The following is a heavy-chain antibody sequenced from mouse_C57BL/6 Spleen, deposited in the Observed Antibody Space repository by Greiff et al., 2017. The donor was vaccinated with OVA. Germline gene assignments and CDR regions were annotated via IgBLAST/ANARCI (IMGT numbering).Heavy chain of an antibody. CDR1: GFSLSTSGMG. CDR3: ARKVSTVVEDYAMDY. Sequence: QVQLKESGPGILQSSQTLSLTCSFSGFSLSTSGMGVSWIRQPSGKGLEWLAHIYWDDDKRYNPSLKSRLTISKDTSRNQVFLKITSVDTADTATYYCARKVSTVVEDYAMDYWGQGTSVTVSS. D-gene: IGHD1-1*01. J-gene: IGHJ4*01. CDR2: IYWDDDK. V-gene: IGHV8-12*01.